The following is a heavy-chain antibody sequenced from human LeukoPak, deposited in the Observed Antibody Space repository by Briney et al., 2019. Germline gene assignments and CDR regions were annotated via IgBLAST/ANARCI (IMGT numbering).Heavy chain of an antibody. J-gene: IGHJ4*02. CDR1: GFTFSSYS. CDR3: AREWSRFTPPDY. V-gene: IGHV3-21*01. CDR2: ISSSSSYI. Sequence: PGGSLRLSCAASGFTFSSYSMNWVRQAPGEGVEWVSSISSSSSYIYYADSVKGRFTISRDNANNSLYLQMNSLRAEDTAVYYCAREWSRFTPPDYWGQGTLVIVSS. D-gene: IGHD2-8*01.